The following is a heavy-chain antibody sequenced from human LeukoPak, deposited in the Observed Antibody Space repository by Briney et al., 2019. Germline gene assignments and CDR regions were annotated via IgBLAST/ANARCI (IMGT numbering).Heavy chain of an antibody. Sequence: SETLSLTCAVSGGSISSGGYSWSWIRQPPGKGLEWIGYIYHSGSTYYNPSLKSRVTISVDRSKNQFSLKLSSVTAADTAVYYCARGTNYGGNFDYWGQGTPVTVSS. CDR1: GGSISSGGYS. CDR2: IYHSGST. D-gene: IGHD4-23*01. J-gene: IGHJ4*02. CDR3: ARGTNYGGNFDY. V-gene: IGHV4-30-2*01.